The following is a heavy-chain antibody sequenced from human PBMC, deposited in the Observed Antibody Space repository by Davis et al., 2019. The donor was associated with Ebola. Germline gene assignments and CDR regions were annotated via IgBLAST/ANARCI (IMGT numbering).Heavy chain of an antibody. Sequence: GESLKISCTGSGFIFGDYAMSWVRQAPGKGLEWVGFIRSKPYGGTTEYAASVKGRFSISRDDSKSIAYLQMTTLKTEDTAVYYCTRDESGSYTDYFRYWGQGALVTVSS. CDR2: IRSKPYGGTT. CDR1: GFIFGDYA. J-gene: IGHJ1*01. V-gene: IGHV3-49*04. D-gene: IGHD3-22*01. CDR3: TRDESGSYTDYFRY.